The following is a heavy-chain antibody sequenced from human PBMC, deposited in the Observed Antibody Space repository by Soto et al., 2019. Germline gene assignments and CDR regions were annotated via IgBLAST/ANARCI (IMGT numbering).Heavy chain of an antibody. CDR1: GYTITSNG. D-gene: IGHD2-15*01. J-gene: IGHJ6*02. CDR2: ISAYNGNT. Sequence: GASVKLSCKDSGYTITSNGISWVRQAPEQGLEWMGWISAYNGNTNYAQKLQGRVTMTTDTSTSTAYMELRSLRSDDTAVYYCARDCSGGSCDYYYYYGMDVWGQGTTVTVSS. V-gene: IGHV1-18*01. CDR3: ARDCSGGSCDYYYYYGMDV.